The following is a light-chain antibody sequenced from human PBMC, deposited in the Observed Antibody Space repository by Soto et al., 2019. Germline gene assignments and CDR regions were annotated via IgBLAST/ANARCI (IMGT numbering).Light chain of an antibody. CDR3: QQYGSSGT. V-gene: IGKV3-20*01. Sequence: IMLTQSLRSVSLSTGERATLSCRDSQSVNNNYLAWCQQKPGQAPRLLIYGASNRATGIPDRFSGSGSGTDFTLTISRLEPEDFAVYYCQQYGSSGTFGQRTKVDI. J-gene: IGKJ1*01. CDR1: QSVNNNY. CDR2: GAS.